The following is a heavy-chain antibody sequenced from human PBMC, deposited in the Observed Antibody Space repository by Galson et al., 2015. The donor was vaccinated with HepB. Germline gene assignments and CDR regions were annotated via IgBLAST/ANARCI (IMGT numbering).Heavy chain of an antibody. CDR2: IKSDGSSI. Sequence: SLRLSCAASGLTFSSHWMHWVRQAPGKGLVWVSRIKSDGSSITYADSVKGRFTISRDNAKNTLYLQMNSLRVEDTAVYYCSRFYDSGSYNDYWGQGTLVTVSS. CDR1: GLTFSSHW. D-gene: IGHD3-10*01. J-gene: IGHJ4*02. V-gene: IGHV3-74*01. CDR3: SRFYDSGSYNDY.